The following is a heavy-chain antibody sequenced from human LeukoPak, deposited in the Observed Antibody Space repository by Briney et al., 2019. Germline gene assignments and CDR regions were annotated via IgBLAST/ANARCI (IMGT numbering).Heavy chain of an antibody. CDR1: GFTFSSYG. CDR3: AKGLLLWFGGAESIEAFDY. V-gene: IGHV3-30*02. Sequence: GGSLRLSCAASGFTFSSYGMHWVRQAPGKELEWVAFIRYDGSNKYYADSVKGRFTISRDNSKNTLYLQMNSLRAEDTAVYYCAKGLLLWFGGAESIEAFDYWGQGTLVTVSS. D-gene: IGHD3-10*01. CDR2: IRYDGSNK. J-gene: IGHJ4*02.